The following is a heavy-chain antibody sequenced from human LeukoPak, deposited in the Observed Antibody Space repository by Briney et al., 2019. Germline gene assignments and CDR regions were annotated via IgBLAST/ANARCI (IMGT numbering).Heavy chain of an antibody. D-gene: IGHD4-11*01. J-gene: IGHJ6*03. CDR1: GFTFDDYG. V-gene: IGHV3-20*04. CDR3: TRVEETATTAAIIRKYSYYYYYMDV. CDR2: INRNAGST. Sequence: SGGSLRLSCAASGFTFDDYGMSWVRQAPGKGLEWVSGINRNAGSTGYADSLKGRFTISRDNAKNSLYLQMSSLRAEDTAVYYCTRVEETATTAAIIRKYSYYYYYMDVWGKGNTVTVSS.